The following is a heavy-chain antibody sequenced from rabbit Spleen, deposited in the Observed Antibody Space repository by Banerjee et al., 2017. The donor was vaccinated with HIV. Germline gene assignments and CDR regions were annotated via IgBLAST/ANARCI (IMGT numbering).Heavy chain of an antibody. CDR1: GFDFSSDFL. CDR3: ARSDAGYLGYDELYF. D-gene: IGHD7-1*01. J-gene: IGHJ2*01. V-gene: IGHV1S40*01. Sequence: LFEESGGALVRPRASLPLPCTATGFDFSSDFLVWCVRQAPGKGLEWIGTIAAGTNGGTWYATWVNGRVTTSKTSATTVTLQLNSLTAADTATYFCARSDAGYLGYDELYFWGPGTLVTVS. CDR2: IAAGTNGGT.